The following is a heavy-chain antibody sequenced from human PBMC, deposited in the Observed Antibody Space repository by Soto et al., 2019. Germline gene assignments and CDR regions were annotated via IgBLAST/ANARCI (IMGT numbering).Heavy chain of an antibody. V-gene: IGHV1-8*01. J-gene: IGHJ6*02. CDR2: MNPNSGNT. CDR3: ASSTYYYGSGALSWTYYYYGMDV. Sequence: ASVKVPCKASGYTFTSYDINWVRQATGQGLEWMGWMNPNSGNTGYAQKFQGRVTMTRNTSISTAYMELSSLRSEDTAVYYCASSTYYYGSGALSWTYYYYGMDVWGQGTTVTVSS. D-gene: IGHD3-10*01. CDR1: GYTFTSYD.